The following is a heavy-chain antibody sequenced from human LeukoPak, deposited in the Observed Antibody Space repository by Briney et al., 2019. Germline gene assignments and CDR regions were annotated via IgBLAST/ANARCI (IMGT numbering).Heavy chain of an antibody. CDR3: AREYYYDSSGYYPPHAFDI. Sequence: SETLSLTCTVSGGSISTYYWSWIRQPLGKALEWIGYIYYSGSTNYNPSLKSRVTISVDTSKKQFSLKLSSVTAADTAVYYCAREYYYDSSGYYPPHAFDIWGQGTMVTVSS. D-gene: IGHD3-22*01. V-gene: IGHV4-59*01. CDR2: IYYSGST. CDR1: GGSISTYY. J-gene: IGHJ3*02.